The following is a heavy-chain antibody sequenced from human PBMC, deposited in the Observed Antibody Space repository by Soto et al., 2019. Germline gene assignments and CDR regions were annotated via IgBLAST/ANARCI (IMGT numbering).Heavy chain of an antibody. D-gene: IGHD3-16*02. V-gene: IGHV4-34*01. Sequence: SETLSLTCAVYGGSFSGYYWSWIRQPPGKGLEWIGEINHSGSTNYNPSLKSRVTISVDTSKNQFSLKLSSVTAADTAVYYCARLRIMITFGGVIARYYCXYWGQGTLVTVSS. CDR1: GGSFSGYY. J-gene: IGHJ4*02. CDR3: ARLRIMITFGGVIARYYCXY. CDR2: INHSGST.